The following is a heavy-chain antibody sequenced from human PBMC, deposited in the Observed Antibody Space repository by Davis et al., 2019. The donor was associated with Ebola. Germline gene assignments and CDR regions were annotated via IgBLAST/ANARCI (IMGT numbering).Heavy chain of an antibody. Sequence: SETLSLTCTVSGDSISRSSHYWGWIRQSPGKGLEWIGDMFHSGSTAMYYSPSLRSRLTISVDTSKNQFSLKLSSVTAADTAVYYCARVGCSGGSCYHGLDYWGQGTLVTVSS. V-gene: IGHV4-39*07. J-gene: IGHJ4*02. CDR2: MFHSGST. D-gene: IGHD2-15*01. CDR1: GDSISRSSHY. CDR3: ARVGCSGGSCYHGLDY.